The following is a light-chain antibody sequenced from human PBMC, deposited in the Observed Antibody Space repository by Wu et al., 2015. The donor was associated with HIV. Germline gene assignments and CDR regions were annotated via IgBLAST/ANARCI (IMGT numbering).Light chain of an antibody. CDR2: DTF. CDR3: QQRTT. V-gene: IGKV3-11*01. Sequence: EIILTQSPATLSLSPGDRATLSCRASQSVSTYLAWYQQKPGQAPRLLIYDTFYRAAGIPVRFSGRGSETDFTLTISSLESEDSAVYYCQQRTTFGQGTRLEI. J-gene: IGKJ5*01. CDR1: QSVSTY.